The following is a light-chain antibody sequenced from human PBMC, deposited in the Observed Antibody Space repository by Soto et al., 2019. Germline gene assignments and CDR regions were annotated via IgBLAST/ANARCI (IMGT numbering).Light chain of an antibody. CDR1: TNDIGTYTY. Sequence: QSVLTQPASVSGSPGQSITISCTGTTNDIGTYTYVSWYQQHPGKAPKLIIYEVTNRPSGVSNRFSGSKSGNTASLTISGLQAEDEAHYYCSSYTSTSSYVVFGGGTQLTVL. V-gene: IGLV2-14*03. CDR2: EVT. J-gene: IGLJ2*01. CDR3: SSYTSTSSYVV.